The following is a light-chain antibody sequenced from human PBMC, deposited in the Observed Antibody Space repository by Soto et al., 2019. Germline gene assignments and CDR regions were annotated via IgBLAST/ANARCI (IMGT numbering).Light chain of an antibody. Sequence: LTQPASVSGSPGQSITISCTGTSSDVGDYNYVSWYQQYPGKAPQLMIFDVSNRPSGVSHRFSGSKSGNTASLTISGLQAEDEADYYCSSYTTSSAYVFGTGTKVTVL. CDR3: SSYTTSSAYV. J-gene: IGLJ1*01. V-gene: IGLV2-14*01. CDR1: SSDVGDYNY. CDR2: DVS.